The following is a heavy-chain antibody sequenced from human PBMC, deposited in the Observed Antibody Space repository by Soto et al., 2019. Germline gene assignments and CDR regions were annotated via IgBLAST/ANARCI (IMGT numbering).Heavy chain of an antibody. CDR1: GGTFSSYA. V-gene: IGHV1-69*12. CDR2: IIPIFVTA. Sequence: QVQLVQSGAEVKKPGSSVKVSCKASGGTFSSYAISWVRRAPGQGFEWMGGIIPIFVTANAAQKFQGRVPISAHETTSTAYRELSSLRSQDTAVYYCARVGDGYLWPFFDSWVKGTLVTVPS. D-gene: IGHD5-12*01. J-gene: IGHJ4*02. CDR3: ARVGDGYLWPFFDS.